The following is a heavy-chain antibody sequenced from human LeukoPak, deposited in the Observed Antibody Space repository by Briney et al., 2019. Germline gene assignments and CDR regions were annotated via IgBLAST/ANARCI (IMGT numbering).Heavy chain of an antibody. CDR3: ARDRYGDYVIDY. V-gene: IGHV4-30-4*08. CDR1: GGSISSGDYY. CDR2: IYYSGST. Sequence: SETLSLTCTVSGGSISSGDYYWSWIRQPPGKGLEWIGYIYYSGSTYYNPSLKSRVTISVDTSKNQFSLKLSSVTAADTAVYYCARDRYGDYVIDYWGQGTLVTISS. D-gene: IGHD4-17*01. J-gene: IGHJ4*02.